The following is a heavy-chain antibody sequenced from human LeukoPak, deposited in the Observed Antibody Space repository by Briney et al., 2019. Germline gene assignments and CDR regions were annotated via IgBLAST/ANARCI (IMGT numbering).Heavy chain of an antibody. J-gene: IGHJ3*02. Sequence: GESLKISCKGSGYSFTSYWIGWVRQMPGKGLEWMGIVYPGDSDTRYSPSFQGLVTISADKSITTAYLQWSSLKASDTAIYYCARDLGLNNAFDIWGQGTMVTVSS. CDR2: VYPGDSDT. CDR1: GYSFTSYW. D-gene: IGHD7-27*01. V-gene: IGHV5-51*01. CDR3: ARDLGLNNAFDI.